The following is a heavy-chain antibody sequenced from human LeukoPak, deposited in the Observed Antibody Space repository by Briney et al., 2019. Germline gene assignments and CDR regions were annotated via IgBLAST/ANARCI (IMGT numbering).Heavy chain of an antibody. CDR1: GFTFSSYS. J-gene: IGHJ4*02. Sequence: GGSLRLSCAASGFTFSSYSMNWVRQAPGKGVEWVSSISSSSSYIYYADSVKGRFTISRDNAKNSLYLQMNSLRAEDTAVYYCARPPGGYAGELDYWGQGTLVTVSS. CDR2: ISSSSSYI. V-gene: IGHV3-21*01. CDR3: ARPPGGYAGELDY. D-gene: IGHD5-12*01.